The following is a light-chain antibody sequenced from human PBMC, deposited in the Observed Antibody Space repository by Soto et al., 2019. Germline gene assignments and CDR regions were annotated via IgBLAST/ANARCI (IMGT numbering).Light chain of an antibody. CDR2: RND. CDR1: SSNIGSNY. Sequence: QSVLTQPPSASGTPGQRVTISCSGSSSNIGSNYVYWYQQFPGSAPKLLIYRNDQRPSGVPDRFSGSKSGTSASLAISGPRSEDEADYYCAAWDDSLSAVVFGGGTKLIVL. V-gene: IGLV1-47*01. J-gene: IGLJ2*01. CDR3: AAWDDSLSAVV.